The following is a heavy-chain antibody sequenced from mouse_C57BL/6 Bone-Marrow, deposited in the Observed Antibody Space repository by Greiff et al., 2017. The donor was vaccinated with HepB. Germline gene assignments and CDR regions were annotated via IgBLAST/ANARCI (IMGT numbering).Heavy chain of an antibody. D-gene: IGHD2-4*01. CDR3: AISPYDYDWFAY. CDR1: GYTFTSYW. V-gene: IGHV1-74*01. CDR2: IHPSDSDT. J-gene: IGHJ3*01. Sequence: QVHVKQPGAELVKPGASVKVSCKASGYTFTSYWMHWVKQRPGQGLEWIGRIHPSDSDTNYNQKFKGKATLTVDKSSSTAYMQLSSLTSEDSAVYYCAISPYDYDWFAYWGQGTLVTVSA.